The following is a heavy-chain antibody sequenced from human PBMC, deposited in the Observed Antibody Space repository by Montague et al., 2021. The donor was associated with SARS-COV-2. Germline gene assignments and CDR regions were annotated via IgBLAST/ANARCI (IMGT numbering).Heavy chain of an antibody. J-gene: IGHJ4*02. CDR1: GDSMNNYY. V-gene: IGHV4-59*01. Sequence: SETLSLTCTVSGDSMNNYYWSWIRQPPGKGLEWIGYINYSGSTHYNPSLQSRVTLSKDTSKNQFSLRLTSVTAADTAMYFCARAPIYRSSWYAYFDYWGQGTLVPVSS. D-gene: IGHD6-13*01. CDR3: ARAPIYRSSWYAYFDY. CDR2: INYSGST.